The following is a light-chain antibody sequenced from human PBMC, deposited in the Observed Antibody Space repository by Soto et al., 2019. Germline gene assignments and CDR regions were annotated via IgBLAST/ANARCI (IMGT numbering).Light chain of an antibody. CDR1: QSISSW. CDR2: KAS. Sequence: DIQMTQSPSTLSASVGDRVTITCRASQSISSWLAWYQQKTGKDPKLLIYKASSLESGVQSRFSGSGSGTEFTLTISSLQPDDFATYYCQQYTSYSWTFGQGTKVEIK. J-gene: IGKJ1*01. CDR3: QQYTSYSWT. V-gene: IGKV1-5*03.